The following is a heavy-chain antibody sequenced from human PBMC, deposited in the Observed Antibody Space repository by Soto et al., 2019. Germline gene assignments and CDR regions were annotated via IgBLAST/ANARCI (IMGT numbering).Heavy chain of an antibody. Sequence: VSVNGSCKASGYGNTGYYMHLVRQAPGQGLEWMGWINPNSGGTNYAQKFQGWVTMTRDTSISTAYMELSRLRSDDTAVYYCARLEYSSSSGLGYWGQGTLVTVSS. V-gene: IGHV1-2*04. CDR3: ARLEYSSSSGLGY. CDR2: INPNSGGT. J-gene: IGHJ4*02. D-gene: IGHD6-6*01. CDR1: GYGNTGYY.